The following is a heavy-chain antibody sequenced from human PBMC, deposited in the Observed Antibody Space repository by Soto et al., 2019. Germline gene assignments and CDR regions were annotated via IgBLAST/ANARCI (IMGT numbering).Heavy chain of an antibody. CDR1: GFTFSSYW. Sequence: GGSLRLSCAASGFTFSSYWMSWVRQAPGKGLEWVANIKQDGSEKYYVDSVKGRFTISRDNAKNSLYLQMNSLRAEDTAVYYCATRGYCSGGSCYSGYHGMDVWGQGTTVTVSS. CDR2: IKQDGSEK. V-gene: IGHV3-7*01. J-gene: IGHJ6*02. D-gene: IGHD2-15*01. CDR3: ATRGYCSGGSCYSGYHGMDV.